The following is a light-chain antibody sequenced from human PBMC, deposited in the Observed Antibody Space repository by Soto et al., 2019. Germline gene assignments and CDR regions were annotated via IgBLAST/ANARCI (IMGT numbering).Light chain of an antibody. CDR2: KAS. Sequence: IPMNPSPSPPFSSLRDKVPHTFPASQSISTWLAWYQQKPGKAPKLLIYKASNLEDGVPSRFSGSGSGTEFTITISSLQPDDFATYYCQQYNTYPLTFGGGTKVDIK. CDR3: QQYNTYPLT. V-gene: IGKV1-5*03. CDR1: QSISTW. J-gene: IGKJ4*01.